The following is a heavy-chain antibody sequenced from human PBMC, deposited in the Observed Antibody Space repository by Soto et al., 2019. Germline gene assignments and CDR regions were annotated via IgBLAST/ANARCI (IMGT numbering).Heavy chain of an antibody. J-gene: IGHJ5*02. CDR1: GGTFNIYG. Sequence: QVQLVQSGAEVKKPGSSVKVSCKGSGGTFNIYGISWVRQAPGQGLEWMGGIIPIFGTSKYAQSFQGRVTITADESTSTAYMELSSLRYNDTAVYSCATGGIAARSEAPFDPWGQGTLVTVAS. CDR2: IIPIFGTS. V-gene: IGHV1-69*01. D-gene: IGHD6-6*01. CDR3: ATGGIAARSEAPFDP.